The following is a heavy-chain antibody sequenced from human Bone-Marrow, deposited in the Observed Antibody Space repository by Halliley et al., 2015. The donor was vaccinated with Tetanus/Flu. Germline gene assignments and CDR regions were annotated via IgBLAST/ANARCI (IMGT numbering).Heavy chain of an antibody. J-gene: IGHJ3*01. CDR3: AHSLHGDWGSKGAFDV. V-gene: IGHV3-72*01. CDR1: GFTFSDHY. Sequence: SLRLSCATSGFTFSDHYLDWVRQAPGKGLEWVGHTRNKANSYTTEYAASVKGRFSISRDDSRNSLHLQMNGLKTEDTAMYYCAHSLHGDWGSKGAFDVWGQGTMVPVSS. CDR2: TRNKANSYTT. D-gene: IGHD7-27*01.